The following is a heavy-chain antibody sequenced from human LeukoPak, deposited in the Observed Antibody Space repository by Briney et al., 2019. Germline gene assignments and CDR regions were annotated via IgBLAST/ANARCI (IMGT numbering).Heavy chain of an antibody. CDR3: ARDPRDGDTHDY. Sequence: GGSLRLSCAASGFTFDDYAMHWVRQAPGKGLEWVSGISWNSGSIGHADSVKGRFTISRDNAKNSLYLQMNSLRAEDTAVYYCARDPRDGDTHDYWGQGTLVTVSS. D-gene: IGHD4-17*01. CDR1: GFTFDDYA. J-gene: IGHJ4*02. V-gene: IGHV3-9*01. CDR2: ISWNSGSI.